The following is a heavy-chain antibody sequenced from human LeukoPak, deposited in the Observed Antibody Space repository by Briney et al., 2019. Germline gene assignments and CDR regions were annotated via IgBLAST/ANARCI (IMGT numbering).Heavy chain of an antibody. CDR3: ARVGDCSSTSCYVWEDYYYYYGMDV. V-gene: IGHV1-18*04. J-gene: IGHJ6*04. D-gene: IGHD2-2*01. Sequence: ASVKVSCKASGYTFSSYGISWVRQAPGQGLEWTGWISAYNGNTNYAQKFQGRVTMTTDTSTSTAYMELRSLRSDDTAVYYCARVGDCSSTSCYVWEDYYYYYGMDVWGKGTTVTVSS. CDR1: GYTFSSYG. CDR2: ISAYNGNT.